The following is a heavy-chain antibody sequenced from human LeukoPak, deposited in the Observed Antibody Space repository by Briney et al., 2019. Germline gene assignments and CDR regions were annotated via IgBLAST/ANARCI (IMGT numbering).Heavy chain of an antibody. J-gene: IGHJ4*02. V-gene: IGHV4-61*01. D-gene: IGHD5-24*01. CDR3: ARHGRDGYNYGPVVYY. CDR1: GGSVSSDNFY. CDR2: IYYTGNT. Sequence: SETLSLTCTVSGGSVSSDNFYWSWFRQPPGKGLEWIGYIYYTGNTNYNPSLKSRVTISVDTSKNQFSLKLSSVTAADTAVYYCARHGRDGYNYGPVVYYWGQGTLVTVSS.